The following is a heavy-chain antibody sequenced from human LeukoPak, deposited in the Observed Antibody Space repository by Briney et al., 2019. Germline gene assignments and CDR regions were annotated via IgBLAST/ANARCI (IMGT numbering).Heavy chain of an antibody. CDR1: GGSISSYY. D-gene: IGHD6-19*01. Sequence: SETLSLTCSVSGGSISSYYWSWIRQPTGKGLEWIGYSHYSGSTNYNPSLKGRVTISVDTSKNQFSLKLSSVTAADTAVYYCAREQQWLKDGGFDYWGQGTLVTVSS. V-gene: IGHV4-59*12. CDR3: AREQQWLKDGGFDY. CDR2: SHYSGST. J-gene: IGHJ4*02.